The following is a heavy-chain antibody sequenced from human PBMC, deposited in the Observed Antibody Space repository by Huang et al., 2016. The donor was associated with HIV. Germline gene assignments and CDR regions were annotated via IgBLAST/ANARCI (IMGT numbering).Heavy chain of an antibody. D-gene: IGHD4-17*01. CDR2: ISPAYGYT. J-gene: IGHJ6*02. Sequence: QVQLVQSGAEVKKPGASVTVSCRASGYTFLRYGSTWVRQAPGQGLEWMGGISPAYGYTNYAQQFQGRVTRTTDTSTNTVYMEVRSLRSDDTAVYYCARDLGTTVVPDGMDVWGQGTTVTVSS. CDR1: GYTFLRYG. V-gene: IGHV1-18*04. CDR3: ARDLGTTVVPDGMDV.